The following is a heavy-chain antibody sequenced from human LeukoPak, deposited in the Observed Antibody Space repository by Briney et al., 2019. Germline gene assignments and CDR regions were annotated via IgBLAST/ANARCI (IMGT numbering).Heavy chain of an antibody. V-gene: IGHV1-69*04. J-gene: IGHJ4*02. CDR3: ASARQRHCTNGVCPSLTDS. D-gene: IGHD2-8*01. CDR2: IIRGLGIS. CDR1: GGTFSSYA. Sequence: VKVSCKASGGTFSSYAINWVRQAPGQGLEWMGRIIRGLGISNYAQKFQGRVRITADKFTSTTYMELSSLRSEDTAVYYCASARQRHCTNGVCPSLTDSWGQGTLVTVSS.